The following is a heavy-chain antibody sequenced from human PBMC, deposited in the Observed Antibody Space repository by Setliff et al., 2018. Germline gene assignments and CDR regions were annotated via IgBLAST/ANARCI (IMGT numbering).Heavy chain of an antibody. CDR3: ARENMAKNFWGEHSEY. Sequence: ASVKVSCKASGYTFTSYGISWVRQAPGQGLEWMGWINPSDGSTTYAQKFQGRVTMTRDTSTNTVYMQLGSQRSEDTAVYYCARENMAKNFWGEHSEYWGQGTLVTVSS. CDR2: INPSDGST. CDR1: GYTFTSYG. J-gene: IGHJ4*02. V-gene: IGHV1-18*01. D-gene: IGHD3-3*01.